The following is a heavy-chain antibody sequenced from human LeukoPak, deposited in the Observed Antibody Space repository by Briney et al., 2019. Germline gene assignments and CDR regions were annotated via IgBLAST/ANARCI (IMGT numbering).Heavy chain of an antibody. J-gene: IGHJ6*02. Sequence: GGSLRLSCAASGFTFSSYWMNWARQAPGKGLEWVASINHNGNVNYYVDSVKGRFTISRDNAKNSLYLQMSNLRAEDTAVYYCARVGDSSGYYGYYYYYYGMDVWGQGTTVTVSS. V-gene: IGHV3-7*01. D-gene: IGHD3-22*01. CDR3: ARVGDSSGYYGYYYYYYGMDV. CDR1: GFTFSSYW. CDR2: INHNGNVN.